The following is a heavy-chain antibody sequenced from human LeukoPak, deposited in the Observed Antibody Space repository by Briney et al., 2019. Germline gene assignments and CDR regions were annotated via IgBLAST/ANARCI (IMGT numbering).Heavy chain of an antibody. CDR1: GDRVSSNSPS. V-gene: IGHV6-1*01. J-gene: IGHJ4*02. CDR2: TYYRSNWFS. CDR3: ARGSIFDY. Sequence: PSQTLSLTCAISGDRVSSNSPSWNWIRQSPSRGLEWLGRTYYRSNWFSDYAVSVKSRITINPDTSKNQFSLQLNSVTPEDTAVYYCARGSIFDYWDRGTLVTVSS.